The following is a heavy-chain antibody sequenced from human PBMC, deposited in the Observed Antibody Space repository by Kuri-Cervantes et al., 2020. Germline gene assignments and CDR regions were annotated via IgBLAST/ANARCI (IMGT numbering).Heavy chain of an antibody. J-gene: IGHJ3*02. Sequence: SETLSLTCAVYGGSFSGYYWSWIRQPPGKGLEWIGEINHSGSTNYNPSLKSRVTISVDTSKNQLSLKLSSVTAADTAVYYCAEYYHDSSGWWLDAFDIWGQGTMVTVSS. CDR1: GGSFSGYY. D-gene: IGHD3-22*01. V-gene: IGHV4-34*01. CDR3: AEYYHDSSGWWLDAFDI. CDR2: INHSGST.